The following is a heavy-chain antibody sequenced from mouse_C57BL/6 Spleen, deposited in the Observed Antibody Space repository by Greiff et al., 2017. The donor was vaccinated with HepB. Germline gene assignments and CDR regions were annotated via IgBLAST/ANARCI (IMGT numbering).Heavy chain of an antibody. CDR1: GYTFTSYW. CDR2: INPSNGGT. Sequence: QVQLQQPGTELVKPGASVKLSCKASGYTFTSYWMHWVKQRPGQGLEWIGNINPSNGGTNYNEKFKSKATLTVDKSSSTAYMQLSSLTSEDSAVYYCARGNYGSSYVAWFAYWGQGTLVTVSA. D-gene: IGHD1-1*01. V-gene: IGHV1-53*01. J-gene: IGHJ3*01. CDR3: ARGNYGSSYVAWFAY.